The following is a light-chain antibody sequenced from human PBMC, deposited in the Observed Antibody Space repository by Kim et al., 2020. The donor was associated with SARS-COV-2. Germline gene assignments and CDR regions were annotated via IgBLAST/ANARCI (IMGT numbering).Light chain of an antibody. CDR1: QSVSSN. V-gene: IGKV3-15*01. CDR2: GAS. J-gene: IGKJ1*01. CDR3: QQYNNWPPWT. Sequence: SPGDSATISCRSSQSVSSNLAWYQQKPGQVPRLLIYGASTRATGIPARFSGSGSGTEFTLTISSLQSEDFAVYYCQQYNNWPPWTFGQGTKVDIK.